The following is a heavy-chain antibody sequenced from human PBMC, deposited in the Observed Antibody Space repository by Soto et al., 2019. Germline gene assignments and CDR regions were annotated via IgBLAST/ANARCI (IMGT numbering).Heavy chain of an antibody. V-gene: IGHV3-74*01. D-gene: IGHD6-19*01. Sequence: EVQLVESGGGLVQPGGSLRLSCAASGFTFSSYWMHWVRQAPGKGLVWVSRINGDGSSTSYADSVKVRFTISRDNAKNTVYLQMNSLRAEDTAVYYCASPYMYSSGLYFDGMDVWGQGTTVTVSS. CDR1: GFTFSSYW. CDR2: INGDGSST. CDR3: ASPYMYSSGLYFDGMDV. J-gene: IGHJ6*02.